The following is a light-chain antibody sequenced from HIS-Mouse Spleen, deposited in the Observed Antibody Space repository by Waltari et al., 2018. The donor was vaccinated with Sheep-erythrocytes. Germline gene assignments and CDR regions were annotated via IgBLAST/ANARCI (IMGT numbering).Light chain of an antibody. V-gene: IGKV3-11*01. Sequence: EIVLTQSPATLSLSPGERATPSCRASQSVSSYLAWYQQKPGQAPRLLIYDASNRATGIPARFSGSASGTDFTLTISSLEPEDFAVYYCQQRSNWPLTFGGGTKVEIK. J-gene: IGKJ4*01. CDR3: QQRSNWPLT. CDR2: DAS. CDR1: QSVSSY.